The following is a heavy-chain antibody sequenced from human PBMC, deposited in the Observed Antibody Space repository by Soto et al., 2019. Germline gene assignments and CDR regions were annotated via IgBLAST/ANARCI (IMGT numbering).Heavy chain of an antibody. CDR2: ITSDGVYT. V-gene: IGHV3-64*01. Sequence: GGSLRLSCAASGFTFSSYDMHWVRQAPGKGLEYVSAITSDGVYTYYASSVKGRFTISRDNSKNTLYLQMGSLRAEDMAVYYCARAPVAFYDYWGQGT. CDR3: ARAPVAFYDY. J-gene: IGHJ4*02. D-gene: IGHD6-19*01. CDR1: GFTFSSYD.